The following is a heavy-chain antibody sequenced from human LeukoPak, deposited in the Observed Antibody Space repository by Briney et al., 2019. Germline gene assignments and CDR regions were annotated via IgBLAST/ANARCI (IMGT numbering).Heavy chain of an antibody. CDR1: GGTFSSYA. CDR3: AREPDVDLSTFRGDAFDI. J-gene: IGHJ3*02. Sequence: ASVKVSCKASGGTFSSYAISWVRQAPGQGLEWMGGIIPIFGTANYAQKFQGRVTITADESTSTAYMELSSLRSEDTAVYYCAREPDVDLSTFRGDAFDIWGQGTMVTVSS. V-gene: IGHV1-69*13. CDR2: IIPIFGTA. D-gene: IGHD5-24*01.